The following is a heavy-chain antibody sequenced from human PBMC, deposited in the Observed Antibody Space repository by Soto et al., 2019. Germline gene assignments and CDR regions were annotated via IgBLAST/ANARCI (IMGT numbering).Heavy chain of an antibody. D-gene: IGHD2-21*02. J-gene: IGHJ4*02. V-gene: IGHV3-23*01. Sequence: VQLLESGGGFVQPGGSLKLSCVASGFSFGNSPMSWVRQAPGRGLEWVSAITEAGGGIYYATSVKGRFVVSRDNSKNTLFLEMNNLRVDDTATYYCAKNLPVGGLCYLCPPANWGQGVVVTVSS. CDR2: ITEAGGGI. CDR1: GFSFGNSP. CDR3: AKNLPVGGLCYLCPPAN.